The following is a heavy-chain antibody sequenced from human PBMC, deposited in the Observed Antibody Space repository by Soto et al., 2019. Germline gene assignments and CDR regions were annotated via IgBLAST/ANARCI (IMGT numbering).Heavy chain of an antibody. CDR1: GDTFTTYD. J-gene: IGHJ4*02. V-gene: IGHV1-8*01. Sequence: ASVKVSCKASGDTFTTYDINWVRQATGHGLEWMGWINPNSGNIGYAQRFQGRVTMTRDTAIRTAYIEVSSLRSDDTAVYYCARGRASGSYYLLDYWGQGTLVTVSS. D-gene: IGHD3-10*01. CDR3: ARGRASGSYYLLDY. CDR2: INPNSGNI.